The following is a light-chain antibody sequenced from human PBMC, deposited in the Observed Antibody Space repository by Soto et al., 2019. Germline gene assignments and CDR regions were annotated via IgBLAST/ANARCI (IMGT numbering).Light chain of an antibody. Sequence: QSALTQPASVSGSPGQSITISCTGTSSDVGGYNHVSWYQQHPDKAPKLIIYEVSNRPSGVSNRFSGSKSGNTASLTISGLQAEDEADYSCSSHTGSSSLEVVFGGGTKLTVL. CDR1: SSDVGGYNH. CDR3: SSHTGSSSLEVV. CDR2: EVS. V-gene: IGLV2-14*01. J-gene: IGLJ3*02.